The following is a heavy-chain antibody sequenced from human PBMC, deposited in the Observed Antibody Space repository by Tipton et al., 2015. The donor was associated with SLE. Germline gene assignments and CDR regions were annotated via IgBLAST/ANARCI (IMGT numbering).Heavy chain of an antibody. CDR3: ARDFFRPAANRGVDAFDI. J-gene: IGHJ3*02. Sequence: RSLRLSCAASGFTFSSYEMNWVRQAPGKGLEWVAVISYDGSNKYYADSVKGRFTISRDNAKNSLYLQMNSLRAEDTAVYYCARDFFRPAANRGVDAFDIWGQGTMVTVSS. CDR1: GFTFSSYE. D-gene: IGHD2-2*01. CDR2: ISYDGSNK. V-gene: IGHV3-30-3*01.